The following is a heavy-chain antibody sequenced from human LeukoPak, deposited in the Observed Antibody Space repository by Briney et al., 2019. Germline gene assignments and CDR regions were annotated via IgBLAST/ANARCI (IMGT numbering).Heavy chain of an antibody. CDR1: GYTFTGYY. Sequence: ASVKVSCKSSGYTFTGYYLHWVRQAPGQGLEWMRWINPNTGGTTYAEKVQGRVTMNRDTSISTAYMELNRLRSDDTAMYFCARGYDFWSAPDAFDIWGQGTMVTVSS. J-gene: IGHJ3*02. CDR2: INPNTGGT. CDR3: ARGYDFWSAPDAFDI. V-gene: IGHV1-2*02. D-gene: IGHD3-3*01.